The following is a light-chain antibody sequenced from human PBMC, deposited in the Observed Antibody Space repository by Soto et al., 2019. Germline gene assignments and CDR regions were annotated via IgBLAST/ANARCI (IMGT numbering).Light chain of an antibody. CDR2: EVS. J-gene: IGLJ1*01. CDR1: TTDVGSYKL. V-gene: IGLV2-23*02. CDR3: CSWAGSSTFYF. Sequence: SVLTQPSSVSGSPGQSITISCTGTTTDVGSYKLVSWYQQHPGKAPKLMIYEVSRRPSGVSNRFSGSKSGNTASLTISGLQAEDEADYYCCSWAGSSTFYFFGSGTKVTV.